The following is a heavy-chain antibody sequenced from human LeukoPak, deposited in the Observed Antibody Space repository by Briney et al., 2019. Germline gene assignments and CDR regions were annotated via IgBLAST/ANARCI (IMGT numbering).Heavy chain of an antibody. Sequence: SETLSLTCTVSGGSISSYYWSWIRQPAGKGLERIGRIYTSGSTNYNPSLKSRVTMSVDTSKNQFSLKLSSVTAADTAVYYCARLTQAGDYYYGMDVWGQGTTVTVSS. CDR3: ARLTQAGDYYYGMDV. V-gene: IGHV4-4*07. CDR2: IYTSGST. D-gene: IGHD6-19*01. CDR1: GGSISSYY. J-gene: IGHJ6*02.